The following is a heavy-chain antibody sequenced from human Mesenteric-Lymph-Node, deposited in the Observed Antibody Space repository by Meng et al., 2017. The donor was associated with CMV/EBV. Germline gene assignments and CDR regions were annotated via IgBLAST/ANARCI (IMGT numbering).Heavy chain of an antibody. J-gene: IGHJ4*02. Sequence: LQGSGPGLLMQSRTLSVTVIVSGVSVTIGAYHWSWIRRSPGKGLEWIGYIYGTGSTIYNPSHKSRVTILLETSKNQFSLKLISVTTADTAVYYCAKSRSSTPGIVDDWGQGTLVTVSS. CDR2: IYGTGST. CDR3: AKSRSSTPGIVDD. V-gene: IGHV4-61*08. D-gene: IGHD2/OR15-2a*01. CDR1: GVSVTIGAYH.